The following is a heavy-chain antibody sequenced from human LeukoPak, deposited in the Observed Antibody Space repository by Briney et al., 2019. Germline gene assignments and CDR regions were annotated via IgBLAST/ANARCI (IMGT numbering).Heavy chain of an antibody. Sequence: SETLSLTCAVYGGSFSGYYWSWIRQPPGKGLEWIGEINRSGSTNYNPSLKSRVTISVDTSKNQFSLKLSSVTAADTAVYYCARIRGYSYGPFDYWGQGTLVTVSS. D-gene: IGHD5-18*01. CDR1: GGSFSGYY. CDR3: ARIRGYSYGPFDY. CDR2: INRSGST. V-gene: IGHV4-34*01. J-gene: IGHJ4*02.